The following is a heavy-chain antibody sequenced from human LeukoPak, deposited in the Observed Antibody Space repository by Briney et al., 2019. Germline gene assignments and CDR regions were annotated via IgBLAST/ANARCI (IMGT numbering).Heavy chain of an antibody. D-gene: IGHD6-19*01. CDR1: GFTFSSYA. Sequence: PGGSLRLSCAASGFTFSSYAMNWVRQAPGKGLEWLSYISSSGNILYYADSVKGRFAISRDNAENSVFLQMNSLRAEDTAVYYCARDHSSDWLQAFDIWGQGTMVIVSS. V-gene: IGHV3-48*01. CDR2: ISSSGNIL. CDR3: ARDHSSDWLQAFDI. J-gene: IGHJ3*02.